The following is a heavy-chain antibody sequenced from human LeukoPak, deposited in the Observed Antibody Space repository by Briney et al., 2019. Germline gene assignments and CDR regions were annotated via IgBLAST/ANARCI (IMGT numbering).Heavy chain of an antibody. CDR2: ISSSSSYI. J-gene: IGHJ4*02. V-gene: IGHV3-21*01. D-gene: IGHD5-18*01. Sequence: GGSLRLSCAASGFTFSSYSMNWVRQAPGKGLEWVSSISSSSSYIYYADSVKGRFTISRDNAKNSLYLQMNSLRAEDTAVYYCARVKYSYGGFVTWGTFDCWGQGTLVTVSS. CDR3: ARVKYSYGGFVTWGTFDC. CDR1: GFTFSSYS.